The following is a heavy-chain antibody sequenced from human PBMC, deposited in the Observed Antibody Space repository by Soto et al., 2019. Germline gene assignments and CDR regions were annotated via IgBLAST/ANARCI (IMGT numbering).Heavy chain of an antibody. V-gene: IGHV3-23*01. D-gene: IGHD3-16*01. Sequence: EVQLLESGGGLVHPGGSLRLSCAASGFTFNSYALSWVRQAPGKGLEWVSIISGSGDNTYYADPVKGRFTISRDNSKNTLYLQMNSLRVEDTAVYYCARPETSESWGNGPDYGGQGTLVTVSS. CDR3: ARPETSESWGNGPDY. CDR2: ISGSGDNT. CDR1: GFTFNSYA. J-gene: IGHJ4*02.